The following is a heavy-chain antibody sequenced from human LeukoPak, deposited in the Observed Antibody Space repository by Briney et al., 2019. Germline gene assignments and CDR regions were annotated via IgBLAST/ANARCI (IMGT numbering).Heavy chain of an antibody. J-gene: IGHJ4*02. CDR2: IFPGDSNT. D-gene: IGHD2-2*01. V-gene: IGHV5-51*01. Sequence: GSSLKTSYEGSGARFTSYWIGWLRPMGGKGQEWMGIIFPGDSNTRYSPYFQGQVTISADKSINTAYLQWSSLKASDTAMYYCARGLLPAANFDRWRQGPLVSVPS. CDR1: GARFTSYW. CDR3: ARGLLPAANFDR.